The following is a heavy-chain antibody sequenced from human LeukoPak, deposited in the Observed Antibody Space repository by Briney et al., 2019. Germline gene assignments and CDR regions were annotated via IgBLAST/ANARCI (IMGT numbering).Heavy chain of an antibody. CDR2: IYYSGST. D-gene: IGHD6-13*01. CDR3: AFSSSWADAFDI. CDR1: GGSISSSSYY. Sequence: SETLSLTCTVSGGSISSSSYYWGWIRQPPGTGLEWIGSIYYSGSTYYNPSLRSRVTISVDTSKNQFSLKLSSVTAADTAVYYCAFSSSWADAFDIWGQGTMVTVSS. V-gene: IGHV4-39*01. J-gene: IGHJ3*02.